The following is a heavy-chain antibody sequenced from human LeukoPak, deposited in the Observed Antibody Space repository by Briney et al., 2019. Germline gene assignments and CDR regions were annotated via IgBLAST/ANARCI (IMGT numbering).Heavy chain of an antibody. V-gene: IGHV1-2*02. Sequence: ASVKVSCKASGYTFTAYYIHWVRQAPGQGLEWMGWINPKSGGTNYAQKFQGRVTMTRNTSISTAYMELSSLRSEDTAVYYCARAPNLVLDYDSSGYYNWFDPWGQGTLVTVSS. CDR2: INPKSGGT. CDR1: GYTFTAYY. CDR3: ARAPNLVLDYDSSGYYNWFDP. J-gene: IGHJ5*02. D-gene: IGHD3-22*01.